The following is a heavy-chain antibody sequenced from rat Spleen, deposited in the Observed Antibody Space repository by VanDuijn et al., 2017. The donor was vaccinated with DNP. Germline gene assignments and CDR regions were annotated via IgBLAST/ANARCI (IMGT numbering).Heavy chain of an antibody. CDR1: GFTFSSYG. CDR2: ISTGGGT. D-gene: IGHD1-11*01. J-gene: IGHJ2*01. V-gene: IGHV5S13*01. CDR3: ARHPLYGGYMYFDS. Sequence: EVQLVESGGGLVQPGRSLKLSCAASGFTFSSYGMAWVRQAPTKGLEWVASISTGGGTYYRDSVKGRFTISRDDAKNTQYLYMDSLRSEDTATYYCARHPLYGGYMYFDSWGQGVMVTVSS.